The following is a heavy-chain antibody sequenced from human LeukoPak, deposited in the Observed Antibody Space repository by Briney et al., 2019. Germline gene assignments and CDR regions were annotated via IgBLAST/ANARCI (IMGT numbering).Heavy chain of an antibody. J-gene: IGHJ4*02. V-gene: IGHV3-30-3*01. CDR1: GFTFTSYA. D-gene: IGHD2-2*01. CDR2: ISYDGSNK. CDR3: ARDAADCSSTSCSYYYFDY. Sequence: GRSLRLSCAASGFTFTSYALHWVRQAPGKGLEWVAVISYDGSNKYYADSVKGRFTISRDNSKYTVSLQMNSLRAEDTAVYYCARDAADCSSTSCSYYYFDYWGQGTLVTVSS.